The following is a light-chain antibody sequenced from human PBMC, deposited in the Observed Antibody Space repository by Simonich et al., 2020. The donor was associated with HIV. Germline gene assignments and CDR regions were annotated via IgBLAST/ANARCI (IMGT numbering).Light chain of an antibody. CDR2: SAS. J-gene: IGKJ4*01. CDR3: QQYNNRPLT. Sequence: EIVLTQSPATLSLSPGERAPLSCRARQSVSSNLAWYQQKPGQAPRLLIYSASTRATGIPAKFSGSWSGTEFTLTISSMQSEDIAVYYCQQYNNRPLTFGGGTKVEIK. V-gene: IGKV3-15*01. CDR1: QSVSSN.